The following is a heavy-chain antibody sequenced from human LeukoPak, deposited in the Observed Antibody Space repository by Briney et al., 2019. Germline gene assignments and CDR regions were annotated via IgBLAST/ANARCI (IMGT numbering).Heavy chain of an antibody. V-gene: IGHV3-23*01. D-gene: IGHD5-18*01. Sequence: PGRSLRLSCAAAGFTFSSYAMSWVRQAPGKGLEWVSAISGSGGSTYYADSVKGRFTISRDNSKNTLYLQMNSLRAEDTAVYYCAKVPAMVRWPYYFDYWGQGTLVTVSS. J-gene: IGHJ4*02. CDR2: ISGSGGST. CDR3: AKVPAMVRWPYYFDY. CDR1: GFTFSSYA.